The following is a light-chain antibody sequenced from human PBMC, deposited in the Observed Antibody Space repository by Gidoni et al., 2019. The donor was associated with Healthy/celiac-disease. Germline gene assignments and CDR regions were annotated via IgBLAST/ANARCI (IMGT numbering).Light chain of an antibody. CDR1: QSVSSY. CDR3: QQRSNWPPT. Sequence: EIALTQSPATLSLSPGERATLSCRASQSVSSYLAWYQQKPGQAPRLLIYDASNRATGIPARFSGSGSGTDFTLTISSLEPEDFAVYYCQQRSNWPPTFGQXTRLEIK. V-gene: IGKV3-11*01. J-gene: IGKJ5*01. CDR2: DAS.